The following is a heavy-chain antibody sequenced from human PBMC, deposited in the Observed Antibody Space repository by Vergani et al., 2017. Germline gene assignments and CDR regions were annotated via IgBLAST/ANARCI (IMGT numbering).Heavy chain of an antibody. CDR2: IRGSGGST. J-gene: IGHJ3*02. D-gene: IGHD2-8*01. Sequence: EVQLLESGGGLVQPGGSLRLSCAASGFTFSSYAMSWVRQAPGKGLEWVSAIRGSGGSTYYADSVKGRFTIARDNSKNTLYLQMNSLRSEDTAVYYCAKEGLDGLMVYAGGVGDAFDIWGQGTMVTVSS. CDR3: AKEGLDGLMVYAGGVGDAFDI. V-gene: IGHV3-23*01. CDR1: GFTFSSYA.